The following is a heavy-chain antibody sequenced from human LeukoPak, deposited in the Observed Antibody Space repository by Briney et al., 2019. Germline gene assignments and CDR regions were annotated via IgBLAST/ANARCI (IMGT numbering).Heavy chain of an antibody. J-gene: IGHJ4*02. CDR1: GFAVSNGW. Sequence: PGGSLRLSCAASGFAVSNGWMNWVRQAPGKGLDWVGRIKSKSTGGTTDYAAPVEGRFTISRDDSQNTLYLQMYSLKIEDTAVYYCTTYLLGYCSDPGCFAPFDHWGQGTLVTVSS. CDR2: IKSKSTGGTT. CDR3: TTYLLGYCSDPGCFAPFDH. V-gene: IGHV3-15*01. D-gene: IGHD2-2*01.